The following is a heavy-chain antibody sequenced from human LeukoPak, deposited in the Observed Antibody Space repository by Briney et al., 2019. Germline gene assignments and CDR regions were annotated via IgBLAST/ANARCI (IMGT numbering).Heavy chain of an antibody. CDR2: IKQDGSVK. CDR3: ARIGYSSSSFGY. CDR1: GFTFSNYW. D-gene: IGHD6-6*01. V-gene: IGHV3-7*01. J-gene: IGHJ4*02. Sequence: GGSLRLSCAASGFTFSNYWMSWVRQAPGRGPEWVANIKQDGSVKYYVDSVKGRFAISRDNAKKSLNLQMNSLRAEDTAFYYCARIGYSSSSFGYWGQGTLVTVSS.